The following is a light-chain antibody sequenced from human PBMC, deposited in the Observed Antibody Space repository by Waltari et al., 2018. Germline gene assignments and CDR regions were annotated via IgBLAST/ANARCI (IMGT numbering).Light chain of an antibody. CDR1: SGHSSTV. J-gene: IGLJ3*02. V-gene: IGLV4-69*01. Sequence: QLVLTQSPSASASLGAPVKLTCTLSSGHSSTVLAWLQKQPGKGPRYLMKVNIEGSHSKGDEIPDRFSGSSSGAERDLTISSLQSEDEADYYCQTGGHGTWVFGGGTKLTVL. CDR2: VNIEGSH. CDR3: QTGGHGTWV.